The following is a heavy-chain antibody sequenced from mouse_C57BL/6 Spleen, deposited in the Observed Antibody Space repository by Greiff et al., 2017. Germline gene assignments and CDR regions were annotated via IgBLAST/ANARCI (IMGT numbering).Heavy chain of an antibody. Sequence: VQLQQPGAELVKPGASVKLSCKASGYTFTSYWMQWVKQRPGQGLEWIGEIDPSDSYTNYNQKFKGKATLTVDTSSSTAYMQLSSLTSEDSAVYYCARRKLRFDYWGQGTTLTVSS. J-gene: IGHJ2*01. CDR1: GYTFTSYW. CDR2: IDPSDSYT. D-gene: IGHD1-1*01. V-gene: IGHV1-50*01. CDR3: ARRKLRFDY.